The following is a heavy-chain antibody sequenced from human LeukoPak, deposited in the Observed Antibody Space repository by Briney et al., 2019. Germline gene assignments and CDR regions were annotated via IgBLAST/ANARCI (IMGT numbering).Heavy chain of an antibody. Sequence: WGSLKLSCAASGFTFSSFAMSWVRQAPGKGLEWVSTISGSGGSTYYADSVKGRFTISRDNSKNTLYLQMNNLRVEDTAMYYCAGGTGFIIKDWGQGTLVTVSS. CDR3: AGGTGFIIKD. V-gene: IGHV3-23*01. D-gene: IGHD3-9*01. J-gene: IGHJ4*02. CDR2: ISGSGGST. CDR1: GFTFSSFA.